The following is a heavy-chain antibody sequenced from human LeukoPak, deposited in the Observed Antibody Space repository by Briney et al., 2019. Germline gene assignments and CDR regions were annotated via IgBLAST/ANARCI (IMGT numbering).Heavy chain of an antibody. CDR2: ISSSGSTI. J-gene: IGHJ5*02. Sequence: GGSLRLSCAASGFTFSSYAMHWIRQAPGKGLEWVSYISSSGSTIYYADSVKGRFTISRDNAKNSLYLQMNSLRAEDTAVYYCAREYQLLGGVNWFDPWGQGTLVTVSS. CDR3: AREYQLLGGVNWFDP. D-gene: IGHD2-2*01. V-gene: IGHV3-48*04. CDR1: GFTFSSYA.